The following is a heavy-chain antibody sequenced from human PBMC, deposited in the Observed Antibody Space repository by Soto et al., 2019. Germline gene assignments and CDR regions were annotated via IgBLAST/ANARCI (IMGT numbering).Heavy chain of an antibody. Sequence: EVQLVESGGGLVQPGGSLRLSCAASGFTFGSNWMSWVRQAPGKGLEWVANIKRDGSEKYYVDSVKGRFTISRDNAKNTLYLQMTSLRADDTAVYYCARLEWESTGYADYWGQGTLVTVSS. D-gene: IGHD3-3*01. J-gene: IGHJ4*02. CDR1: GFTFGSNW. CDR3: ARLEWESTGYADY. V-gene: IGHV3-7*03. CDR2: IKRDGSEK.